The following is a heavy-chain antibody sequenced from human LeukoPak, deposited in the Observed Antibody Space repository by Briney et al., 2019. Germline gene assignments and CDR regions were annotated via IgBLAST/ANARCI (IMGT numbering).Heavy chain of an antibody. CDR3: ARDMTGSGWYDAFDI. D-gene: IGHD6-19*01. CDR1: GGTISSGSYY. V-gene: IGHV4-61*02. CDR2: IYTSGRT. J-gene: IGHJ3*02. Sequence: SQTLSLTCTVSGGTISSGSYYWSWIRQPAGKGLEWIGRIYTSGRTNCNPSLKSRVTISVDTSKNQFSLKLNSVTAADTAMYYCARDMTGSGWYDAFDIWGQGTMVAVSS.